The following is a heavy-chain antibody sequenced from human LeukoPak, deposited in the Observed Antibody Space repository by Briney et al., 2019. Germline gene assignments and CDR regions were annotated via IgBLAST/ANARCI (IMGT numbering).Heavy chain of an antibody. CDR2: MEPNSGNT. Sequence: GASVKVSCKASGYSFSSYDINWVRQATGQGLEWMGWMEPNSGNTGYAQKFQGRVTITADKSTSTAYMELSSLRSEDTAVYYCARSPARVAVAKNHYYYYMDVWGKGTTVTVSS. CDR3: ARSPARVAVAKNHYYYYMDV. CDR1: GYSFSSYD. D-gene: IGHD6-19*01. V-gene: IGHV1-8*01. J-gene: IGHJ6*03.